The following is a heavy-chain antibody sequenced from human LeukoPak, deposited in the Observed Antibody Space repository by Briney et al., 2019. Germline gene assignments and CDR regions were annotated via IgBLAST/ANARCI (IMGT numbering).Heavy chain of an antibody. J-gene: IGHJ6*03. Sequence: GASVKVSCKASGYTFTGYYMHWVRQAPGQGLEWMGWINPNSGGTNYAQKFQGRVTMTRDTSISTAYMELSRLRSDDTAVYYCARGWSGSYYSHYCYYMDVWGKGTTVTVSS. CDR2: INPNSGGT. V-gene: IGHV1-2*02. D-gene: IGHD1-26*01. CDR1: GYTFTGYY. CDR3: ARGWSGSYYSHYCYYMDV.